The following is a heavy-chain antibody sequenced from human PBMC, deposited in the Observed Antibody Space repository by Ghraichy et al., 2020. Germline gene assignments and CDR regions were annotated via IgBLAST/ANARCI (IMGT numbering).Heavy chain of an antibody. CDR3: ATSGVVGA. V-gene: IGHV4-39*01. CDR2: IYYRGST. CDR1: GGSISSSSYD. D-gene: IGHD1-26*01. Sequence: SQTLSLTCTVSGGSISSSSYDWGWIRQPPGKGLEWIGSIYYRGSTYYSPSLKSRVTLSVDTSKNQFSLKLHSVTAADTAVFYCATSGVVGAWGQGTMVTVSS. J-gene: IGHJ3*01.